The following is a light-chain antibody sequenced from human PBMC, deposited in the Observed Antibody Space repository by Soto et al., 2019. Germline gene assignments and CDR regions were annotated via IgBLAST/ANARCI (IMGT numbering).Light chain of an antibody. J-gene: IGKJ1*01. V-gene: IGKV3-11*01. CDR2: DVS. Sequence: EIVMTQSPAALSVSPGERATLSCRAGQGVTTNFAWYQQKSGQSPRLLIYDVSIRATGVPARFSGSGSGTDFTLTTSSLEPEDFAVYYCQQRSNWPKTFGQGTKVDIK. CDR1: QGVTTN. CDR3: QQRSNWPKT.